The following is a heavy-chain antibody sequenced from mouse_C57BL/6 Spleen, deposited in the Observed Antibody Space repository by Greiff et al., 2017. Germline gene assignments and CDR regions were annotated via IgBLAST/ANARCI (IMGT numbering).Heavy chain of an antibody. CDR2: ISGGGGNT. J-gene: IGHJ1*03. D-gene: IGHD1-1*01. V-gene: IGHV5-9*01. CDR1: GFTFSSYT. CDR3: AREGDGSSYWYFDV. Sequence: EVKVVESGGGLVKPGGSLKLSCAASGFTFSSYTMSWVRQTPEKRLEWVATISGGGGNTYYPDSVKGRFTISRDNAKNTLYLQMSSLRSEDTALYYCAREGDGSSYWYFDVWGTGTTVTVSS.